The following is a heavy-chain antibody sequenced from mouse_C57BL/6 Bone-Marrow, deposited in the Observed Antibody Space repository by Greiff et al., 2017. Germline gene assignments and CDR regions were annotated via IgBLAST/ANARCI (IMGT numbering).Heavy chain of an antibody. Sequence: QVQLQQSGAELARPGASVKLSCKASGYTFTSYGISWVKQRTGQGLEWIGEIYPRSGNTYYNEKFKGKATLTADKPSSTAYMELRSLTSEDSAVYFCARLTYYYGSSYVAWFAYWGQGTLVTVSA. CDR2: IYPRSGNT. V-gene: IGHV1-81*01. J-gene: IGHJ3*01. CDR3: ARLTYYYGSSYVAWFAY. CDR1: GYTFTSYG. D-gene: IGHD1-1*01.